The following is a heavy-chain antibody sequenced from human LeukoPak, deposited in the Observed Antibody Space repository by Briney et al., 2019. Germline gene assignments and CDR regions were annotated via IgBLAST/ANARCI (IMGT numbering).Heavy chain of an antibody. J-gene: IGHJ4*02. CDR1: GYTFTSYA. CDR2: ISTYNGHT. CDR3: AREDNFMDFWCGYSDD. Sequence: ASVKVSCKASGYTFTSYAISWVRQAPGQGLEWMGWISTYNGHTNCAQKLQGRVTMTTDTSTSTAYMELRSLRSDDTAVYYCAREDNFMDFWCGYSDDWGQGALVTVSS. D-gene: IGHD3-3*01. V-gene: IGHV1-18*01.